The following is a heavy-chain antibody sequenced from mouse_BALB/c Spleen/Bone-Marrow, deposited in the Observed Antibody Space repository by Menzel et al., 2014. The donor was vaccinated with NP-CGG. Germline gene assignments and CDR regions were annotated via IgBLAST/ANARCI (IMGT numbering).Heavy chain of an antibody. J-gene: IGHJ4*01. CDR2: IWSDGST. D-gene: IGHD2-14*01. CDR3: ARYDYAMDY. Sequence: QVHVKQSGPGLVAPSQSLSITCTISGFSLTSYGVHWVRQPPGKGLEWLVVIWSDGSTTYNSALKSRLSISKDNSKSQVVLKMNSLQTDDTAIYYCARYDYAMDYWGQGTSVTVSS. CDR1: GFSLTSYG. V-gene: IGHV2-6-1*01.